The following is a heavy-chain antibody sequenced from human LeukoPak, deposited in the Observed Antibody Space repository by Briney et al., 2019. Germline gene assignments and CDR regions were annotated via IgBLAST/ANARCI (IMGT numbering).Heavy chain of an antibody. Sequence: PGGSLRLSCAASGFTFSSYSMNWVRQAPGKGLEWVSSISSSSSYIYYADSVKGRFTISRDNAKNSLYLQMNSLRAEDTAVYYCARDLAHYYDSSGLGYWGQGTLVTVSS. D-gene: IGHD3-22*01. CDR2: ISSSSSYI. J-gene: IGHJ4*02. CDR1: GFTFSSYS. V-gene: IGHV3-21*01. CDR3: ARDLAHYYDSSGLGY.